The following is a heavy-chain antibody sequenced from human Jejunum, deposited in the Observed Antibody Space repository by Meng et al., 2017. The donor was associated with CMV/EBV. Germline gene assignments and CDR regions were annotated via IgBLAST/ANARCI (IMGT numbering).Heavy chain of an antibody. CDR3: ARIHYDFWSTYSYYFDY. Sequence: FTFSAYYMSWLRPAPGKGLEWVSYISSSGTTIEYADSVRGRFTISRDNAKNSLYLQVNSLRAEDTAVYYCARIHYDFWSTYSYYFDYWGQGTLVTVSS. CDR1: FTFSAYY. J-gene: IGHJ4*02. CDR2: ISSSGTTI. D-gene: IGHD3-3*01. V-gene: IGHV3-11*01.